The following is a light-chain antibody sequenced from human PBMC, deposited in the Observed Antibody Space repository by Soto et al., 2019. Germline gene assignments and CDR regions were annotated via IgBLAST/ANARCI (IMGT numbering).Light chain of an antibody. CDR1: SSDVGSYEF. CDR3: CSYAGASNV. J-gene: IGLJ1*01. V-gene: IGLV2-23*03. CDR2: EGS. Sequence: QSVLTQPASVSESPGQSITISCTGTSSDVGSYEFVSWYQQYPGKAPKLMIYEGSKRPSGVSDRFSGSKSGNTASLTISGLQAEDEADYFCCSYAGASNVFGAGTKLTVL.